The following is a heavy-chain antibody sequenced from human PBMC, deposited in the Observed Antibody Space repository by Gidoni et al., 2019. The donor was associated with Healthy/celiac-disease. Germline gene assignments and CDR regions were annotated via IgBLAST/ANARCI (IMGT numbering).Heavy chain of an antibody. CDR1: GGSISSGSYY. CDR2: IYTSGST. D-gene: IGHD2-15*01. J-gene: IGHJ4*02. V-gene: IGHV4-61*02. CDR3: AGGGLGGFDY. Sequence: QVQLQESGPGLVKPSQTLSLTCTVSGGSISSGSYYWSWIRQPAGKGLEWIGRIYTSGSTNYNPSLKSRVTISVDTSKNQFSLKLSSVTAADTAVYYCAGGGLGGFDYWGQGTLVTVSS.